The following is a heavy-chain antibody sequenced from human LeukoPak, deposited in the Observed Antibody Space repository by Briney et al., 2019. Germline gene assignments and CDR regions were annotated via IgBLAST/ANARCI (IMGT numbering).Heavy chain of an antibody. J-gene: IGHJ4*02. CDR3: ARENLAAADHFDY. V-gene: IGHV3-30*04. D-gene: IGHD6-13*01. Sequence: GRSLRLSCAASGFTFSSYVMHWVRQAPGKGLEWVAVISYDGSNKYYADSVKGRFTISRDNSKNTLYLQMNSLRAEDTAVYYCARENLAAADHFDYWGQGTLVTVSS. CDR1: GFTFSSYV. CDR2: ISYDGSNK.